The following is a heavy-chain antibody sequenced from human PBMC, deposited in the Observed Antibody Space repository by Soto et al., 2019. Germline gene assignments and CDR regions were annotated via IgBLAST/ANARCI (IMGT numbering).Heavy chain of an antibody. V-gene: IGHV3-11*01. CDR1: GFAFSDYY. Sequence: GGSLRLSCAASGFAFSDYYMSWIRRAPGKGLEWVSYISSSGDVIYYADSVKGRFTISRDNAKNSLYLQMNSLRAEDTAVYYCARDLGYYDSSGYFDYWGQGTLVTVYS. J-gene: IGHJ4*02. D-gene: IGHD3-22*01. CDR2: ISSSGDVI. CDR3: ARDLGYYDSSGYFDY.